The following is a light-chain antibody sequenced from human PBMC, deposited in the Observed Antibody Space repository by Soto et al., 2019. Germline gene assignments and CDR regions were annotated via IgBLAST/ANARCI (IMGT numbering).Light chain of an antibody. CDR3: QSYDSSLTNAV. Sequence: QSALTQPRSVSGSPGQSVTISCTGTSSDVGNYNYVSWYQQHPGKVPKVMIYDVTKRPSGVPDRFSGSKSGTSVSLAITGLRGEDEADYHCQSYDSSLTNAVFGGGTKLTVL. CDR1: SSDVGNYNY. CDR2: DVT. V-gene: IGLV2-11*01. J-gene: IGLJ2*01.